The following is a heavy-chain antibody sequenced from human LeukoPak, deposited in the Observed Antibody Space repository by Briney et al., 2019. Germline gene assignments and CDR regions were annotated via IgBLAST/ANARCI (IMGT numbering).Heavy chain of an antibody. CDR2: INHSGST. CDR1: GGSFSGYY. D-gene: IGHD1/OR15-1a*01. Sequence: PSETLSLTCAVYGGSFSGYYWSWIRQPPGKGLEWIGEINHSGSTNYNPSLKSRVTMSVDTSKNQFFLKLNSVTAADTAVYYCARGVNNWNIDVFDIWGQGTMVTVSS. J-gene: IGHJ3*02. V-gene: IGHV4-34*01. CDR3: ARGVNNWNIDVFDI.